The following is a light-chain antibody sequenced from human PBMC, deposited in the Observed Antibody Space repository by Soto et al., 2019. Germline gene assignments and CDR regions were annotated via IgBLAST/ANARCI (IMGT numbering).Light chain of an antibody. Sequence: EIVLTQSPGTLSLSPGERATLSCRASQSVSSSYLAWYQQKPGQAPRLLIYGASSRATGIPDRFSGSGFGTDFTLTISRLESEDFAVYYCQQYGSSPFGQGTKEEIK. J-gene: IGKJ1*01. V-gene: IGKV3-20*01. CDR1: QSVSSSY. CDR3: QQYGSSP. CDR2: GAS.